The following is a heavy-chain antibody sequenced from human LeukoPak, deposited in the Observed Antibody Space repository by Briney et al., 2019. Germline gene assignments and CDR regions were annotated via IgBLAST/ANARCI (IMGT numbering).Heavy chain of an antibody. CDR3: ARLSGFYDSTAGYIDY. J-gene: IGHJ4*02. V-gene: IGHV5-51*01. CDR2: IYPGDSDT. CDR1: GYSFPSYW. D-gene: IGHD3-22*01. Sequence: GESLKISCEGSGYSFPSYWIGWVRQMPGKGLEWMGIIYPGDSDTKYSPSFQGQVTISADSSISTAYLQWNSLQASDTAMYFCARLSGFYDSTAGYIDYWGQGILVTVSS.